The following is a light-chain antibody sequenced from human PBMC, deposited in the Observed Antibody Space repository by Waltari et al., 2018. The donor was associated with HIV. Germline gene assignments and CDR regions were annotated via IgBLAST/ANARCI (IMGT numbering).Light chain of an antibody. J-gene: IGKJ1*01. V-gene: IGKV1-27*01. CDR3: QNYNSAPLT. CDR1: QGISIY. CDR2: KAS. Sequence: DIQMTQSPSSLSASVGARVTTTCRASQGISIYLAWYQPKPGKVPKLLIYKASTLHPGVPSRFSGSGSGTDFTLTISSLQPEDVSTYYCQNYNSAPLTFGPGTKVEIK.